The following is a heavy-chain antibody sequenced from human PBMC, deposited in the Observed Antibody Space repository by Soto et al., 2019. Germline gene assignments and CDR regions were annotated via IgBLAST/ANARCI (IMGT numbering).Heavy chain of an antibody. V-gene: IGHV3-7*01. Sequence: EVQLVESGGGLVQLGDSLRLSCAASGFSFSTYWMSWVRQAPGKGLEWVANIHEDGDGKYYVDSVKGRLTISRDNAKNCLFLQLDYPRVEDTAVYYCARTKGAVAYDSWGQGTVVIVSS. CDR3: ARTKGAVAYDS. J-gene: IGHJ3*01. CDR2: IHEDGDGK. D-gene: IGHD3-16*01. CDR1: GFSFSTYW.